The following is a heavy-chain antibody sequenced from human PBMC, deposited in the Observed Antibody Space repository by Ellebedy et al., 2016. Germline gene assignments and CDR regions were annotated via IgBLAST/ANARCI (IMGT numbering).Heavy chain of an antibody. J-gene: IGHJ4*02. D-gene: IGHD1-7*01. CDR1: GGTFSSYA. CDR3: ARGEGNWNYVDIDY. Sequence: ASVKVSXXASGGTFSSYAISWVRQAPGQGLEWMGWINPNSGGTNYAQKFQGRVTMTRDTSISTAYMELSRLRSDDTAVYYCARGEGNWNYVDIDYWGQGTLVTVSS. V-gene: IGHV1-2*02. CDR2: INPNSGGT.